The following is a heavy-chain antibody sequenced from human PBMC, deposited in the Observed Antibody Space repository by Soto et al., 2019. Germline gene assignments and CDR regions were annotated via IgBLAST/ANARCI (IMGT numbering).Heavy chain of an antibody. CDR1: GFTFSSYG. D-gene: IGHD1-26*01. V-gene: IGHV3-30*18. CDR2: ISYDGSNK. CDR3: AKDWELGY. J-gene: IGHJ4*02. Sequence: TGGSLRLSCAASGFTFSSYGMHWIRQAPGKGLEWVAVISYDGSNKYYADSVKGRFTISRDNSKNTLYLQMDSLRAEDTAVYYCAKDWELGYWGQGTLVTVSS.